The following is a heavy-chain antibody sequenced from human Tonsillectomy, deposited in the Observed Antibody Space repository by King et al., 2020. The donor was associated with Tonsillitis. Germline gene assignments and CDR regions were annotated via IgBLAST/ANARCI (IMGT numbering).Heavy chain of an antibody. V-gene: IGHV3-11*01. CDR1: GFTFSDYY. J-gene: IGHJ4*02. D-gene: IGHD3-3*01. CDR3: AGVGVYYVFWSGYPALFDY. Sequence: QLVESGGGLVKPGGSLRLSCAASGFTFSDYYMSWIRQAPGKGLEWVSYISSSGSTIYYAESVKGRFTISRDNAKKSLYLQMNSLRAEETAVYYYAGVGVYYVFWSGYPALFDYWGQGTLVTVSS. CDR2: ISSSGSTI.